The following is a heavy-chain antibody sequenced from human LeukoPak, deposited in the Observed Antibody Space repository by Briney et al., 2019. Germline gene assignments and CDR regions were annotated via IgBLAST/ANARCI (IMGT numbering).Heavy chain of an antibody. J-gene: IGHJ4*02. V-gene: IGHV3-30*02. CDR1: GFTFSSYG. D-gene: IGHD3-3*01. CDR2: IRYDGINK. CDR3: ARGKDSITIFGVVIIGDYLDY. Sequence: PGGSLRLSCAASGFTFSSYGIHWVRQAPGKGLEWVAFIRYDGINKNYADSVKGRLTISRDNSKNTLYLQMNSLRAEDTAVYYCARGKDSITIFGVVIIGDYLDYWGQGTLVTVSS.